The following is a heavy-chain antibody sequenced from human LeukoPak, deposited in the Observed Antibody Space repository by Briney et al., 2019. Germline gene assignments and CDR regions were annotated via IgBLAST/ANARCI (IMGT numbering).Heavy chain of an antibody. D-gene: IGHD6-13*01. V-gene: IGHV4-34*01. Sequence: SETLSLTCAVYGGSFSGYYWSWIRQPPGKGLEWIGEINHSGSTDYNPSLKSRVTISVDTSKNQFSLKLSSVTAADTAVYYCARGSVAAAVDYWGQGTLVTVSS. J-gene: IGHJ4*02. CDR3: ARGSVAAAVDY. CDR2: INHSGST. CDR1: GGSFSGYY.